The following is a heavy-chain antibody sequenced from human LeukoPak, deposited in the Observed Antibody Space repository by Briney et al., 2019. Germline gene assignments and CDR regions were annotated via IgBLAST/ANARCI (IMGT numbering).Heavy chain of an antibody. V-gene: IGHV3-30*18. Sequence: PGRSLRLSCAASGFTFSSYGMHWVRQAPGKGLEWVAVISYDGSNKYYADSVKGRFTISRDNSKSTLYLQMNSLRAEDTAVYYCAKREAFDIWSQGTMVTVSS. CDR2: ISYDGSNK. CDR1: GFTFSSYG. CDR3: AKREAFDI. J-gene: IGHJ3*02.